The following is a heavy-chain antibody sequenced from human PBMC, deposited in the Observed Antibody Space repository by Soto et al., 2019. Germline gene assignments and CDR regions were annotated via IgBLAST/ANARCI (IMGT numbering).Heavy chain of an antibody. CDR2: IYYSGST. CDR3: ARYKSNYYYGMDV. V-gene: IGHV4-61*01. D-gene: IGHD1-20*01. J-gene: IGHJ6*02. Sequence: SETLSLTCTVSGGSVSSGSYYWSWIRQPPGKGLACIGYIYYSGSTNYNPSLKSRVTISVDTSKNQFSLKLSSVTTADTAVYYCARYKSNYYYGMDVWGQGTTVTVSS. CDR1: GGSVSSGSYY.